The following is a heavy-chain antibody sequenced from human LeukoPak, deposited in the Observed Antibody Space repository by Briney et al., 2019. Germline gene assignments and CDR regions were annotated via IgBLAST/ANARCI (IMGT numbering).Heavy chain of an antibody. CDR2: INHSGST. D-gene: IGHD2-15*01. CDR3: ASVLSTYYYYGMDV. CDR1: GGSFSGYY. J-gene: IGHJ6*02. Sequence: SETLSLTCAVYGGSFSGYYWSWIRQPPGKGLEWIGEINHSGSTNYNPSLKSRVTISVDTSKNQFSLKLSSVAAADTAVYYCASVLSTYYYYGMDVWGQGTTVTVSS. V-gene: IGHV4-34*01.